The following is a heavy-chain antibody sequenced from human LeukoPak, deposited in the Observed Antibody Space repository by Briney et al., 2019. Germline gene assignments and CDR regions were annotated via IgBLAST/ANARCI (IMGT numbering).Heavy chain of an antibody. D-gene: IGHD3/OR15-3a*01. J-gene: IGHJ6*03. CDR1: NGSINEHY. Sequence: PSETLSLTCTVPNGSINEHYWSWVRQTAGKGLEWIGRIYVSGNSNYNPSLKSRVTMSVEESKNQISLKLRSVTAADTAVYYCARVGGLSAYYYYMDVWGKGPTVTVS. V-gene: IGHV4-4*07. CDR3: ARVGGLSAYYYYMDV. CDR2: IYVSGNS.